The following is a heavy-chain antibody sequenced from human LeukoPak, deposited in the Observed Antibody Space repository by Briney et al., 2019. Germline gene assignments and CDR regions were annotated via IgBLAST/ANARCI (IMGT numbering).Heavy chain of an antibody. J-gene: IGHJ4*02. D-gene: IGHD2-2*01. V-gene: IGHV3-30-3*01. Sequence: PGRSLRLSCAASGFTFSSYAMHWVRQAPGKGLEWVAVISYDGSNKYYADSVKGRFTISRDNSKNTLYLQMNSLRAEDTAVYYCATVPATAFDYWGQGTLVTVSS. CDR2: ISYDGSNK. CDR1: GFTFSSYA. CDR3: ATVPATAFDY.